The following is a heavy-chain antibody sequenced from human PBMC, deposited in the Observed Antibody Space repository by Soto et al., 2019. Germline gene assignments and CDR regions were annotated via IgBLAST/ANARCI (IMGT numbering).Heavy chain of an antibody. D-gene: IGHD3-22*01. CDR3: ARVYDSSGYYSYYYYGMDV. Sequence: GGSLRLSCAASGFTFSSYWMHWVRQAPGKGLVWVSRINSDGSSTSYADSVKGRFTISRDNAKNTLYLQMNSLRAEDTAVYYCARVYDSSGYYSYYYYGMDVWGQGTTVTVSS. J-gene: IGHJ6*02. V-gene: IGHV3-74*01. CDR2: INSDGSST. CDR1: GFTFSSYW.